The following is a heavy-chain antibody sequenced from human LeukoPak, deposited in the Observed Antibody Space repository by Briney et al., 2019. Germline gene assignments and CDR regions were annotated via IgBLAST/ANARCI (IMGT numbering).Heavy chain of an antibody. J-gene: IGHJ4*02. Sequence: PGGSLRLSCAASGFTFSSYGMHWVRQAPGKGLEWVAVIWYDGSNKYYADSVKGRFTISRDNSKNTLYLQMNSLRAEDTAVYYCARDLAPYDFWSGYYPGGRVADYWGQGTLVTVSS. CDR2: IWYDGSNK. CDR1: GFTFSSYG. CDR3: ARDLAPYDFWSGYYPGGRVADY. V-gene: IGHV3-33*01. D-gene: IGHD3-3*01.